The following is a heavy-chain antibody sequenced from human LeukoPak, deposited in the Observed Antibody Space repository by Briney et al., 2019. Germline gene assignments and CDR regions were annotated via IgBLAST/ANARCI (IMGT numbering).Heavy chain of an antibody. CDR2: ILGSGGST. Sequence: PGGSLRLSCAASGFTFSNYAMSWVRQAPGEGLEWVSAILGSGGSTYYADSVKGRFTVSRDNSKSTLYLQVNSLRAEDTALYYCAKWGDYDVLTGYYVPDYWGQGTLVTVSS. CDR3: AKWGDYDVLTGYYVPDY. CDR1: GFTFSNYA. J-gene: IGHJ4*02. V-gene: IGHV3-23*01. D-gene: IGHD3-9*01.